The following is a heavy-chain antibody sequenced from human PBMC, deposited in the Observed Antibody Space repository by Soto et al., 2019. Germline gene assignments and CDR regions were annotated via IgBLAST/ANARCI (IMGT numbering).Heavy chain of an antibody. J-gene: IGHJ5*02. V-gene: IGHV4-31*03. Sequence: QVHLQESGPRLVRPAQTLSLTCTVSGDPVRSVGFFWSWIRRFPGKGLEWIGDMHYSGNTYYNPSLKSRVIISVDTSKNQFSLSLNSVTDADTAVYHCVRQKGGYRGYDPLPLGWFDPWGHGTLVTVSS. CDR2: MHYSGNT. CDR1: GDPVRSVGFF. D-gene: IGHD5-12*01. CDR3: VRQKGGYRGYDPLPLGWFDP.